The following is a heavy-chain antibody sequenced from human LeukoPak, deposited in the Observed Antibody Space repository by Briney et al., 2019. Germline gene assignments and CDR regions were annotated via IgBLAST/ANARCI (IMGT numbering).Heavy chain of an antibody. J-gene: IGHJ4*02. CDR1: GYTFTSYY. CDR3: ARDGEMTTKLYYFDC. CDR2: INPNSGSI. Sequence: ASVEVSCKASGYTFTSYYMHWVRQAPGQGLEWMGIINPNSGSISYAQKFQGRVTMTRDTSTSTVYMELSSLRSEDTAVYYCARDGEMTTKLYYFDCWGQGTLVTVSS. V-gene: IGHV1-46*01. D-gene: IGHD5-24*01.